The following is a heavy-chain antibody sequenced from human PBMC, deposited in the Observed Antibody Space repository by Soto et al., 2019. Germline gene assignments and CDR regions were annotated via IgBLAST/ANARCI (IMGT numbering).Heavy chain of an antibody. CDR3: ARAVSTLLYYFDC. V-gene: IGHV1-2*02. CDR2: INPNSGGT. CDR1: GYTFTDYY. J-gene: IGHJ4*02. Sequence: ASVKVSCKAYGYTFTDYYMHWVRQAPGQGLEWMGWINPNSGGTNYAQKFQGRVTMTRDTSISTAYMEVSRLRSDDTAVYYCARAVSTLLYYFDCWGQGTLVTVSS. D-gene: IGHD4-17*01.